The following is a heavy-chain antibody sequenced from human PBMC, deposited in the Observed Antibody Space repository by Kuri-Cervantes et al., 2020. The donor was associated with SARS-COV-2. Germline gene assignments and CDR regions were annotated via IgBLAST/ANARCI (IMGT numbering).Heavy chain of an antibody. D-gene: IGHD5/OR15-5a*01. CDR2: IYYRGSA. Sequence: SETLSFTCSVSGGSLNSGDYYWTWVRQPPGKGLEWIGNIYYRGSASYNPSLKSRLTMSVDTSKNQFSLKLSSVTAADTAVYYCARRASLRVSTCFDYWGQGTLVTVSS. V-gene: IGHV4-30-2*03. CDR1: GGSLNSGDYY. J-gene: IGHJ4*02. CDR3: ARRASLRVSTCFDY.